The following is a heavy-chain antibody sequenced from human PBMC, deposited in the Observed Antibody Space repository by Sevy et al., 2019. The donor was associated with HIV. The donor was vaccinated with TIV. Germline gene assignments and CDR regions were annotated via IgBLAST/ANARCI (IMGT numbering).Heavy chain of an antibody. D-gene: IGHD3-22*01. V-gene: IGHV3-30-3*01. CDR2: ISYDGSNK. Sequence: GGSLRLSCTASGFTFSSYAMHWVRQAPGKGLEWVAVISYDGSNKYYADSVKGRFTISRDNSKNTLYLQMNSLRAEDTAVYYCARDPRIVVVITLRGGHNWFDPWGQGTLVTVSS. CDR3: ARDPRIVVVITLRGGHNWFDP. J-gene: IGHJ5*02. CDR1: GFTFSSYA.